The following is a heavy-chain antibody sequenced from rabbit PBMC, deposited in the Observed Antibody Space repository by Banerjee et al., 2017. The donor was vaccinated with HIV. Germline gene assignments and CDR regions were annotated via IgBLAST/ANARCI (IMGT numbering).Heavy chain of an antibody. J-gene: IGHJ4*01. V-gene: IGHV1S47*01. Sequence: QEQLVESGGGLVQPEGSLTLTCKASGFDFSSNAMCWVRQAPGKGPEWLGCIYNAAGSTYYASWVNGRFTISRNTSPNTVTLQMTGLTAADTATYFCARSSGGNGGAYYWNYFNLWGPGTLVTVS. D-gene: IGHD6-1*01. CDR2: IYNAAGST. CDR1: GFDFSSNA. CDR3: ARSSGGNGGAYYWNYFNL.